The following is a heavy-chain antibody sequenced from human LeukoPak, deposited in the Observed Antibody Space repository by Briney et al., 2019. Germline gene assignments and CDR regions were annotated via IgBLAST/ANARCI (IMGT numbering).Heavy chain of an antibody. J-gene: IGHJ4*02. CDR1: GFTFSNAW. Sequence: GGSLRLSCAASGFTFSNAWMSWVRQAPGKGLEWVGRIKRKTDGGTTDYAAPVKGRFTISRDDSRNTLYLQMNSLKTEDTAVYYCTTVPYGSGSHFDYWGRGTLVTVSS. V-gene: IGHV3-15*01. CDR3: TTVPYGSGSHFDY. D-gene: IGHD3-10*01. CDR2: IKRKTDGGTT.